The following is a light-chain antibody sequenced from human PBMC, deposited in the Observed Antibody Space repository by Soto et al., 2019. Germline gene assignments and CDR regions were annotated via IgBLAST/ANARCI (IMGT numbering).Light chain of an antibody. CDR3: HQYDTSPRT. Sequence: EIVLTQSPGTLSLSPGERTTLSSRASQSVSSNFLDWYQQKPGQAPRHLIYGASSRATGIPDRFSGSGSGTDFTLTISRLEPEDFAVYYCHQYDTSPRTFGQVTKVDIK. CDR1: QSVSSNF. CDR2: GAS. J-gene: IGKJ1*01. V-gene: IGKV3-20*01.